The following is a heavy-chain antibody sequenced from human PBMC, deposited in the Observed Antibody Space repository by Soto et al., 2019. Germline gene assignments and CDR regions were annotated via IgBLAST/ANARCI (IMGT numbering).Heavy chain of an antibody. J-gene: IGHJ4*02. D-gene: IGHD3-22*01. CDR3: ARERSRYDRSGYYRPDY. CDR1: GYTFNGHY. Sequence: ASVKVSCKASGYTFNGHYIHWVRQAPGQGLEWMGWINPNSGGTNYAQKFQGRVTLTRDTSISTVYMELSSLGSEDTAVYYCARERSRYDRSGYYRPDYWGQGTLVTVSS. CDR2: INPNSGGT. V-gene: IGHV1-2*02.